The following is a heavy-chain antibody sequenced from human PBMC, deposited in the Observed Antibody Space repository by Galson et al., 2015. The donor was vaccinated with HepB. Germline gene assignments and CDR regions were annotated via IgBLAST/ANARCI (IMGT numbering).Heavy chain of an antibody. D-gene: IGHD4-11*01. V-gene: IGHV4-61*02. Sequence: TLSLTCTVSGGSISSGSYYWSWIRQPAGQGLEWIGRIYTSGSTNYNPSLKSRVNISVDTSKNQFSLKLSSVTAADTAVYYCAREVGETVTTIYYYYYGMDVWGQGTTVTVSS. CDR3: AREVGETVTTIYYYYYGMDV. CDR1: GGSISSGSYY. CDR2: IYTSGST. J-gene: IGHJ6*02.